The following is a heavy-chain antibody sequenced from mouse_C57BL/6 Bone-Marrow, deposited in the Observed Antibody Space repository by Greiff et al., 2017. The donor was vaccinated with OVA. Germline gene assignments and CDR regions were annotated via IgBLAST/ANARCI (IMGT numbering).Heavy chain of an antibody. J-gene: IGHJ1*03. D-gene: IGHD1-1*01. Sequence: VQLQQSGAELVRPGSSVKLSCKASGYTFTSYWMDWVKQRPGQGLEWIGNIYPSDSETHYNQKFKDKATLTVDKSSSTAYMQLSSLTSEDSAVYYCARDYDEWYFDVWGTGTTVTVSS. CDR3: ARDYDEWYFDV. CDR1: GYTFTSYW. V-gene: IGHV1-61*01. CDR2: IYPSDSET.